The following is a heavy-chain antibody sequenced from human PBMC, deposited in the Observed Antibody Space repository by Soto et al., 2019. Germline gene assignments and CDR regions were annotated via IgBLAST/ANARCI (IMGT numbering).Heavy chain of an antibody. J-gene: IGHJ4*02. CDR2: VSYDGNNE. D-gene: IGHD6-19*01. V-gene: IGHV3-30*18. CDR3: AKARSRLQLWLDFDY. CDR1: RFTFSSYA. Sequence: QERLVESGGGVVQPGRSLRLSCAASRFTFSSYAMHWVRQAPGKGLEWVAAVSYDGNNEYYADSVRGRFNISRDNSKNTLYLQMNSLRAEDTAVYYCAKARSRLQLWLDFDYWGQGNLVTVSS.